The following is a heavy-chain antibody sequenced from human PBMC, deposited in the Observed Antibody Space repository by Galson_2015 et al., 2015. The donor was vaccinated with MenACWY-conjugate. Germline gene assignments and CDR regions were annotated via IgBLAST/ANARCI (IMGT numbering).Heavy chain of an antibody. J-gene: IGHJ4*02. D-gene: IGHD2-8*01. CDR1: GFSFSDHY. CDR2: IRNKANSYST. V-gene: IGHV3-72*01. Sequence: LRLSCAVSGFSFSDHYLDWVRQAPGKGLEWVGRIRNKANSYSTEYAASVKGRFTISRDDSRNLLYLQMGSLKTEDTAVYYCSRGGLGVSAFDYWGQGTLVTVSS. CDR3: SRGGLGVSAFDY.